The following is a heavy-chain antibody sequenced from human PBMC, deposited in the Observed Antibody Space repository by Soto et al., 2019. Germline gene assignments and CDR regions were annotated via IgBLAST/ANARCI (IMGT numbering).Heavy chain of an antibody. V-gene: IGHV1-69*06. CDR1: GGTFSSYA. D-gene: IGHD3-22*01. J-gene: IGHJ5*02. CDR3: ASVYYYDSSGTLNWFDP. CDR2: IIPIFGTA. Sequence: SVKVSCKASGGTFSSYAISWVRQAPGQGLEWMGGIIPIFGTANYAQKFQGRVTITADKSTSTAYMELSSLRSEDTAVYYCASVYYYDSSGTLNWFDPWGKGTLVTVSS.